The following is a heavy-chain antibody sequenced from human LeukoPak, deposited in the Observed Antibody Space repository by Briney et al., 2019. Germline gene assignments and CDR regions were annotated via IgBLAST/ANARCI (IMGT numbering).Heavy chain of an antibody. J-gene: IGHJ4*02. CDR2: MKPNSGDT. Sequence: ASVKVSCKASGYTFTNYDINWVRQATGQGLEWMGYMKPNSGDTGYAQKFQGRVTMTRDTSISTAYMELSSLRSEDTAVYYCATELRWKDHWGQGTLVTVSS. V-gene: IGHV1-8*01. D-gene: IGHD4-23*01. CDR3: ATELRWKDH. CDR1: GYTFTNYD.